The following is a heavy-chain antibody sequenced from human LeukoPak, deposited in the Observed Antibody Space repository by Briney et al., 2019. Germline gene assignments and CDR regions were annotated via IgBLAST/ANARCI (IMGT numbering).Heavy chain of an antibody. CDR2: ISGSSSYI. Sequence: GGSLRLSCAASGFTFSTYNMNWVRQAPGKGLEWVSSISGSSSYIYYADSVKGRFSISRDNAKNSLYLQMNSLRAEDTAVYYCSRYLLGWELHYFDYWGQGTLVTVSS. CDR3: SRYLLGWELHYFDY. V-gene: IGHV3-21*01. J-gene: IGHJ4*02. D-gene: IGHD1-26*01. CDR1: GFTFSTYN.